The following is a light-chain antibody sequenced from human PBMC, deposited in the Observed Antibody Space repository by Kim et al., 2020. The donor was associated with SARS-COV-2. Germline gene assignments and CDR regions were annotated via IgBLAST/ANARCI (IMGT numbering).Light chain of an antibody. CDR1: HSVNSY. CDR3: QRRWNWPIT. V-gene: IGKV3-11*01. CDR2: DAS. J-gene: IGKJ5*01. Sequence: EIVLTQSPATLSLSPGERATLSCRASHSVNSYLAWYQQKLGQAPRLLIYDASNTATGIPARFSGSGSGTDFTLTISSLEPEDFAVYYYQRRWNWPITFGQGTQLEIK.